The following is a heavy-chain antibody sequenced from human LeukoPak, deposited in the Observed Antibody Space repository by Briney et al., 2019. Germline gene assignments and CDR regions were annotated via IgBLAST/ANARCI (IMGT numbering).Heavy chain of an antibody. CDR3: ARGTAPDTH. J-gene: IGHJ4*02. CDR1: GGPINNFF. V-gene: IGHV4-59*08. Sequence: SETLSLTCTVSGGPINNFFWNWVRQPPGKGLEWIGYIYYSGGTNYNPSLKSRVTMSVDTSKNQFSLKLRSVTAADTAVYYCARGTAPDTHWGQGALVTISS. D-gene: IGHD6-13*01. CDR2: IYYSGGT.